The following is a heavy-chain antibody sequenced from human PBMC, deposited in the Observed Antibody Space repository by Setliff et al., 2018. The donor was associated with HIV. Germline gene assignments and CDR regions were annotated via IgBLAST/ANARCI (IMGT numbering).Heavy chain of an antibody. J-gene: IGHJ4*02. Sequence: SETLSLTCTVSGGSISSGSYYWSWIRQPAGKGLEWIGHIYTSGSTNYNPSLKSRVTTSVDTSKNQFSLKLSSVTAADTAVYYCATGGYSYGHDYWGQGTLVTVSS. D-gene: IGHD5-18*01. CDR2: IYTSGST. V-gene: IGHV4-61*09. CDR1: GGSISSGSYY. CDR3: ATGGYSYGHDY.